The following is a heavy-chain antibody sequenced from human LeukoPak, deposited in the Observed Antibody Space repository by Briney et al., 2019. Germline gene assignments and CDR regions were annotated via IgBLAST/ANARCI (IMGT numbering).Heavy chain of an antibody. V-gene: IGHV1-46*01. CDR1: GYTFTTYY. Sequence: ASVKVSCKASGYTFTTYYMHWVRQAPGRGLEWMGIINPSSGSTSYAQKFQGRITMTRDTSTSTVYMELSSLRSEDTAVFYCARDHGGSYLRYFDYWGQGTLVTVSS. D-gene: IGHD1-26*01. J-gene: IGHJ4*02. CDR3: ARDHGGSYLRYFDY. CDR2: INPSSGST.